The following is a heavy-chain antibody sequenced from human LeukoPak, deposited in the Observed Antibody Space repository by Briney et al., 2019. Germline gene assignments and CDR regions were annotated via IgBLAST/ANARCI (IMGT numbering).Heavy chain of an antibody. V-gene: IGHV1-69*04. CDR1: GGTFSSYA. CDR2: SIPILCIA. CDR3: ARDQIIAVAGTNWFDP. D-gene: IGHD6-19*01. J-gene: IGHJ5*02. Sequence: SVKVSCKASGGTFSSYAISWVRQAPGQGLEGMGRSIPILCIANYAQKFQGRVTITADKSTSTAYMDLSSLRSEDTAVYYCARDQIIAVAGTNWFDPWGQGTLVTVSS.